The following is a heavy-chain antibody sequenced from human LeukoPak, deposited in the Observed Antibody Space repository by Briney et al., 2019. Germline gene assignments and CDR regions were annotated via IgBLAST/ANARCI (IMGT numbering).Heavy chain of an antibody. J-gene: IGHJ4*02. D-gene: IGHD3-3*01. CDR3: ARGYDFWSGYWYY. V-gene: IGHV1-69*05. CDR1: GGTFSSYA. CDR2: MIPIFGTA. Sequence: SVKVSCKASGGTFSSYAISWVRQAPGQGLEWMGGMIPIFGTANYAQKFQGRVTITTDKSTSTAYMELSSLRSEDTAVYYCARGYDFWSGYWYYWGQGTLVTVSS.